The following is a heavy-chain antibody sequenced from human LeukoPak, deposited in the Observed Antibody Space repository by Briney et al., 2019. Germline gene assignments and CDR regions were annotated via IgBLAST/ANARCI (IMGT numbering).Heavy chain of an antibody. V-gene: IGHV4-59*07. CDR2: DYYSWST. D-gene: IGHD6-19*01. CDR1: GAPITSHY. Sequence: SDTLSLTYTVSGAPITSHYWNWLRQSPRKGLAGVGNDYYSWSTKYNPSIKSRVTISKDTSKIQFSLKLTSVTVAVTAVYYCAKSLGSGWNWLDPWGQGTLVTVSS. J-gene: IGHJ5*02. CDR3: AKSLGSGWNWLDP.